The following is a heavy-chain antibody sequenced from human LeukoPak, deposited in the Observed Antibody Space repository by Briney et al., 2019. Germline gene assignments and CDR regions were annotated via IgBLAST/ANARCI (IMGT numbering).Heavy chain of an antibody. D-gene: IGHD3-10*01. Sequence: QPGGSLRLSCADSGLTVSSDYINWVRQAPGKGLEWVSVIYSGGSTYYADSVKGRFTISRDNSKNTLYLQMNSLRAEDTAVYYCARDFGRYYGLGSYFRYFDYGGQGTLVTVSS. CDR3: ARDFGRYYGLGSYFRYFDY. CDR1: GLTVSSDY. V-gene: IGHV3-53*01. CDR2: IYSGGST. J-gene: IGHJ4*02.